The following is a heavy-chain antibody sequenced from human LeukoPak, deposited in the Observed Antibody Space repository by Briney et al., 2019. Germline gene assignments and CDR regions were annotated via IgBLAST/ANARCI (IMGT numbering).Heavy chain of an antibody. CDR1: GGSINRGAHY. CDR3: AAHNYGTIDY. D-gene: IGHD5-18*01. Sequence: SETLSLTCTVSGGSINRGAHYWSWIRQHPGKGLEWIGNIYYRGNTNYNPSLRSRVTISLDTSENQFSLKLSSVTAADTAVYYCAAHNYGTIDYWGRGTLVTVSS. V-gene: IGHV4-31*03. CDR2: IYYRGNT. J-gene: IGHJ4*02.